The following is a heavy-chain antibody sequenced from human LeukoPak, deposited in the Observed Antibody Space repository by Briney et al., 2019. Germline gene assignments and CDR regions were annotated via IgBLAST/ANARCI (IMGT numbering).Heavy chain of an antibody. CDR3: ARDKGITAGLFDY. J-gene: IGHJ4*02. CDR1: GFTFNTYG. V-gene: IGHV3-30*03. Sequence: GGSLRLSCAGSGFTFNTYGMHWVRQAPGKGLEWVAVISYDGSNKYYADSVKGRFTISRDSSKNTLYLQMNSLRAEDTAVYYCARDKGITAGLFDYWGQGTLVTVSS. CDR2: ISYDGSNK. D-gene: IGHD6-13*01.